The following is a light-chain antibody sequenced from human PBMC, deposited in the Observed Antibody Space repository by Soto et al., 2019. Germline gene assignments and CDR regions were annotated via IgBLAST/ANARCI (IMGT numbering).Light chain of an antibody. CDR2: DAS. Sequence: EIVLTQSPGTLSLSPGERATLSCRASQSVRSNYLAWYQQKPGQAPRFLIYDASSRATGIPDRFSGSGSGTDFTLTISRQEPEDFAVYYCQQYGSSPLTFGGGTKVEIK. V-gene: IGKV3-20*01. J-gene: IGKJ4*01. CDR1: QSVRSNY. CDR3: QQYGSSPLT.